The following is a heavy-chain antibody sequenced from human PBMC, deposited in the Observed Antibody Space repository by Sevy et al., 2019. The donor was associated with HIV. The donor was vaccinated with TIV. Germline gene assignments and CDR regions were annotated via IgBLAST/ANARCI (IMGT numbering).Heavy chain of an antibody. V-gene: IGHV4-59*01. D-gene: IGHD6-19*01. CDR1: GGSISSYY. Sequence: SETLSLTCTVSGGSISSYYWSWIRRPPGKGLEWIGYLYYSGSTNDNPSLKSRVTISVDTSKNQFSLKLSSVTAADTAVYYCARDRGSGVDYWGQGTLVTVSS. CDR3: ARDRGSGVDY. J-gene: IGHJ4*02. CDR2: LYYSGST.